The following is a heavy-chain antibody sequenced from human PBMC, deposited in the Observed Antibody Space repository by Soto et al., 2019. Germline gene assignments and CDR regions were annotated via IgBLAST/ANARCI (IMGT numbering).Heavy chain of an antibody. Sequence: QGQLLQSGGGVVQPGRSLTLSCEASGFAFNNHGAHWVRQAPGKGLEWVAVIWHDGSEEYYANSVKGRFTISRDNFKNTLVLRMKSLRAEDTAIYYCARDGGHFTRTTGDSGFQSWGQGSLVTVSS. CDR1: GFAFNNHG. CDR2: IWHDGSEE. CDR3: ARDGGHFTRTTGDSGFQS. V-gene: IGHV3-33*01. J-gene: IGHJ5*02. D-gene: IGHD3-16*01.